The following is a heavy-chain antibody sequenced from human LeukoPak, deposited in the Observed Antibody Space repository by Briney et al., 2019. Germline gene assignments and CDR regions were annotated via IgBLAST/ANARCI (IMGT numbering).Heavy chain of an antibody. D-gene: IGHD1-14*01. CDR2: IDPSESYT. CDR1: GYSFTSYW. Sequence: GESLKISCKGSGYSFTSYWISWVRQMSGKGLECMGKIDPSESYTNYSPSLQGHVTISTDKSINTAYLQWSSLKASDTAMYYCARHTGWAFQIWGQGTMVTVSS. V-gene: IGHV5-10-1*01. J-gene: IGHJ3*02. CDR3: ARHTGWAFQI.